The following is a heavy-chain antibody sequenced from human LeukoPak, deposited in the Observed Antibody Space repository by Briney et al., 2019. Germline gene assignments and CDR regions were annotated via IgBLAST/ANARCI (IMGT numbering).Heavy chain of an antibody. CDR1: GFTFSSYA. J-gene: IGHJ1*01. Sequence: GGSLRLCCAASGFTFSSYAMHWVRQAPGKGLEWVAVISYDGSNKYYADSVKGRFTISRDNSKNTLYLQMNSLRAEDTAVYYCARGPYGDYTAEYFQHWGQGTLVTVSP. CDR3: ARGPYGDYTAEYFQH. CDR2: ISYDGSNK. D-gene: IGHD4-17*01. V-gene: IGHV3-30-3*01.